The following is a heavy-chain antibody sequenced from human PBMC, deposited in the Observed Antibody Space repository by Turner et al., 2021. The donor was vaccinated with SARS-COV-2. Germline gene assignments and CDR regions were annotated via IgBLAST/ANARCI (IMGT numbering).Heavy chain of an antibody. CDR3: AGGQQWLVRGLFDY. J-gene: IGHJ4*02. V-gene: IGHV4-34*01. Sequence: QVQLQPWGAGLFKPSETLSLTCAVYGGSFSGYYWIWIRQPPGKGLEWIGEIHHSGSSNYNPSLKSRVTISVDTSKNQFALRLSAVTAADTAVYYCAGGQQWLVRGLFDYWGQGTLVTVSS. D-gene: IGHD6-19*01. CDR2: IHHSGSS. CDR1: GGSFSGYY.